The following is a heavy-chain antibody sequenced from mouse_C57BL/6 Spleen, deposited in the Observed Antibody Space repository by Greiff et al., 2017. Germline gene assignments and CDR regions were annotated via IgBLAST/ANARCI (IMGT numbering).Heavy chain of an antibody. Sequence: QVQLQQSGAELVKPGASVKMSCKASGYTFTSYWITWVKQRPGQGLEWIGDIYPGSGSTNYNEKFKSKATLTVDTSSSTAYMQLSSLTSEDSAVYYCARAYGNYDPIDYWGQGTSVTVSS. V-gene: IGHV1-55*01. CDR2: IYPGSGST. D-gene: IGHD2-1*01. CDR1: GYTFTSYW. CDR3: ARAYGNYDPIDY. J-gene: IGHJ4*01.